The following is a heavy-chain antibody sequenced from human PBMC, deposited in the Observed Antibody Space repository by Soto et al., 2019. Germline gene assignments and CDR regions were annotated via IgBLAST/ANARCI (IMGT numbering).Heavy chain of an antibody. CDR1: GGSFSGYY. Sequence: SSETLSLTCAVYGGSFSGYYWSWIRQPPGKGLEWIGEINHSGSTNYNPSLKSRVTISVDTSKNQFSLKLSSVTAADTAVYYCARVDGYYYYGMDVWGQGTTVTVSS. V-gene: IGHV4-34*01. CDR3: ARVDGYYYYGMDV. CDR2: INHSGST. J-gene: IGHJ6*02.